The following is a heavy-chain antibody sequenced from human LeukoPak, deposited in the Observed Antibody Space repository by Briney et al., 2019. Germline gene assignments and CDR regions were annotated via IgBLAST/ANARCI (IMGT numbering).Heavy chain of an antibody. CDR3: VRIAGYYMDV. Sequence: SETLSLTCTVSGGSISSYYWSWIRQPPGKGLEWIGYIYYSGSTNYNPSLKSRVTTSVDTSKNQFSLKLSSVTAADTAVYYCVRIAGYYMDVWGKGTTVTVSS. CDR1: GGSISSYY. V-gene: IGHV4-59*01. J-gene: IGHJ6*03. D-gene: IGHD6-13*01. CDR2: IYYSGST.